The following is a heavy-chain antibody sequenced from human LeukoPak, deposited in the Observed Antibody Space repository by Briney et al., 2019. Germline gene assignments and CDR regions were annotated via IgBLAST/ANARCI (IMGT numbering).Heavy chain of an antibody. CDR1: GFTFSTYA. J-gene: IGHJ4*02. V-gene: IGHV3-23*01. CDR3: AKSATRVGATTYFDY. D-gene: IGHD1-26*01. CDR2: ISGSGGYT. Sequence: PGGSLRLSCAASGFTFSTYAMSWVRQAPGKGLEWVSVISGSGGYTYYADSVKGRFTISRDNSKNTLYLQMNSLRAEDTAVYYCAKSATRVGATTYFDYWGQGTLVTVSS.